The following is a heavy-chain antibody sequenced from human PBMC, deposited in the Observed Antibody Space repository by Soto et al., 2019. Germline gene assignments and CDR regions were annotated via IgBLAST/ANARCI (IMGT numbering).Heavy chain of an antibody. CDR2: IYHSGST. D-gene: IGHD4-17*01. CDR1: GGSISSGGYS. V-gene: IGHV4-30-2*01. J-gene: IGHJ4*02. CDR3: ARDAEDGDYYDY. Sequence: QLQLQESGSGLVKPSQTLSLTCAVSGGSISSGGYSWSWIRQPPGKGLEWIGYIYHSGSTYYNPSLNIRVTISVDRSNNQFSLKLSSVTAADTAVYYCARDAEDGDYYDYWGQGTLVTLSS.